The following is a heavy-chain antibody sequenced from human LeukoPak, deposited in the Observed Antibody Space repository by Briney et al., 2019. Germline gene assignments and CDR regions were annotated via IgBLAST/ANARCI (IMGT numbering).Heavy chain of an antibody. CDR3: ASLPPHYDILTGYYHEDDY. J-gene: IGHJ4*02. CDR2: ISSSSSTI. Sequence: GGSLRLSCAASGFTFSSYSMNWVRQAPGKGLEWVSYISSSSSTIYYADSVKGRFTISGDNAKNSLYLQMNSLRAEDTAVYYCASLPPHYDILTGYYHEDDYWGQGTLVTVSS. V-gene: IGHV3-48*01. D-gene: IGHD3-9*01. CDR1: GFTFSSYS.